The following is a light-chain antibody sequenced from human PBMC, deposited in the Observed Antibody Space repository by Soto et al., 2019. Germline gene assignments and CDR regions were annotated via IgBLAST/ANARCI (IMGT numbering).Light chain of an antibody. CDR1: QTNKTY. CDR3: QQTYSTPGT. J-gene: IGKJ1*01. CDR2: AAS. V-gene: IGKV1-39*01. Sequence: DLQMTQSPSPLSASVGDSVTITCRASQTNKTYLNWYRHKPGEAPKLLIYAASRLQTGVPSRFSGSGSGTFFSLSISSLQPEDFATYYCQQTYSTPGTFGQGTKAEV.